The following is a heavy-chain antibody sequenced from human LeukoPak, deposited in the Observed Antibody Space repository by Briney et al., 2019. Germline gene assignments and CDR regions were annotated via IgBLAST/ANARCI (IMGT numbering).Heavy chain of an antibody. CDR2: IFYTGNT. CDR1: GGSISGYH. D-gene: IGHD1-1*01. V-gene: IGHV4-59*01. CDR3: ARETTALDY. Sequence: SETLSLTCTVTGGSISGYHWNWIRQSPGKGLEWISNIFYTGNTDYNPSLKSRVTISINTSKNETSLILRSVTAADTAVYYCARETTALDYWGQGTLVTVSS. J-gene: IGHJ4*02.